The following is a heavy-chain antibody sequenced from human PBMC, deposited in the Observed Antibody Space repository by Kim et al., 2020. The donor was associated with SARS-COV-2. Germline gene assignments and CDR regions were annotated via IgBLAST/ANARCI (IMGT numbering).Heavy chain of an antibody. V-gene: IGHV4-59*01. J-gene: IGHJ5*02. CDR1: GGSISSYY. CDR3: ARAAYDILTGYKYRIWFDP. CDR2: IYYSGST. Sequence: SETLSLTCTVSGGSISSYYWSWIRQPPGKGLEWIGYIYYSGSTNYNPSLKSRVTISVDTSKNQFSLKLSSVPAADTAAYYCARAAYDILTGYKYRIWFDP. D-gene: IGHD3-9*01.